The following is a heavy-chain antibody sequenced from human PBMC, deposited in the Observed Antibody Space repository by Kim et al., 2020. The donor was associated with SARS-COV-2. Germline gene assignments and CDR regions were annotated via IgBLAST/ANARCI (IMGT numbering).Heavy chain of an antibody. CDR1: GFTFDDHA. Sequence: GGSLRLSCAASGFTFDDHAIQWVRQVPGKGLEWVSLISRDGGEIRYTDSVQGRFTISRDNSRQSVYLQMNSLRSEDTALYYCTRGQQWLLKDWGQGTQVTVSS. CDR2: ISRDGGEI. V-gene: IGHV3-43*02. D-gene: IGHD6-19*01. J-gene: IGHJ4*02. CDR3: TRGQQWLLKD.